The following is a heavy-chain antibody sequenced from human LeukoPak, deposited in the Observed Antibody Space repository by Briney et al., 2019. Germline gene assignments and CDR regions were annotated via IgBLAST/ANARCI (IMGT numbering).Heavy chain of an antibody. Sequence: LETLSLTCTVSGYSISSGYYWGWIWQPAGRGLEWIGRIDASGSTNYNPSLKSRVTMSVDSSKNQFSLKVSSVTAADTAVYYCARKDGDIWGQGTMVTVSS. CDR3: ARKDGDI. CDR1: GYSISSGYY. D-gene: IGHD5-24*01. J-gene: IGHJ3*02. CDR2: IDASGST. V-gene: IGHV4-4*07.